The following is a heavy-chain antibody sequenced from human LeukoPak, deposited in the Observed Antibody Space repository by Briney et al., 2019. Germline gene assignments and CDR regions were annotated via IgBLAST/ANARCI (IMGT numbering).Heavy chain of an antibody. Sequence: SGGSLRLSCAASGFTFSNYWMSWVRQAPGKGLEWVANIKQDRSEKYYVDSVKGRFTISRDNAKNTLYLQMNTLRADDTAVYYCAKDHGSSDWYYFDYWGQGTLVTVSS. CDR2: IKQDRSEK. CDR3: AKDHGSSDWYYFDY. V-gene: IGHV3-7*01. J-gene: IGHJ4*02. CDR1: GFTFSNYW. D-gene: IGHD6-13*01.